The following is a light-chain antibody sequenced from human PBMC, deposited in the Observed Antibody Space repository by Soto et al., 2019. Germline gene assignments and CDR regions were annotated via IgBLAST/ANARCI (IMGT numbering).Light chain of an antibody. Sequence: EIVLTQSPATLSLSPGERATLSCRASQSVGSFLAWYQQTPGQAPRLLIYDASNKATGIPARFSGSGSGTDFTLVIGSLEPEDFAVYYCQQHSNWPITFGQGTRLESK. V-gene: IGKV3-11*01. CDR3: QQHSNWPIT. CDR2: DAS. CDR1: QSVGSF. J-gene: IGKJ5*01.